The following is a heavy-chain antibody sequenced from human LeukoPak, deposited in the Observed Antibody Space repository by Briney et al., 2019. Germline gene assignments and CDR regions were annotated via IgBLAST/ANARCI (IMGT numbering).Heavy chain of an antibody. J-gene: IGHJ4*02. CDR1: GFRFSGDA. D-gene: IGHD1-26*01. CDR3: ARDVEWACLDY. V-gene: IGHV3-30*04. Sequence: GGSLRLSCAASGFRFSGDAMFWVRQAPGKGLEWVAVISFDGSHKYYADSVKGRFTISRDNSNNTLYLQMDSLRLEDTAVYYCARDVEWACLDYWGQGTLVTVSS. CDR2: ISFDGSHK.